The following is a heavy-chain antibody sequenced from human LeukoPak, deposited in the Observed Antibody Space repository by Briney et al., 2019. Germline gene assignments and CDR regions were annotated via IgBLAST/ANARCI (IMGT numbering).Heavy chain of an antibody. V-gene: IGHV3-20*01. Sequence: GGSLRLSCAASGFSFDDYGMSWVRQAPGKGLEWVSGINWNGGSTGYADSVKGRFTISRDNAKNSLYLQMNSLRAEDTALYHCARRSGYYDSSGYYGYYMDYWGKGTTVTVSS. CDR1: GFSFDDYG. D-gene: IGHD3-22*01. CDR2: INWNGGST. J-gene: IGHJ6*03. CDR3: ARRSGYYDSSGYYGYYMDY.